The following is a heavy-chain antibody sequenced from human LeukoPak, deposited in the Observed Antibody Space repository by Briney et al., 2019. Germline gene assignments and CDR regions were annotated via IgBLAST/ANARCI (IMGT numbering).Heavy chain of an antibody. J-gene: IGHJ4*02. V-gene: IGHV4-34*01. Sequence: SETLSLTCAVYGGSFNGYYWSWIRQPPGKGPEWIGEINHSGSTNYNPSLKSRVTISVDTSKNQFSLKLSSVTAADTAVYYCARRAVKLRFGENFDYWGQGTLVTVSS. CDR1: GGSFNGYY. CDR3: ARRAVKLRFGENFDY. CDR2: INHSGST. D-gene: IGHD3-10*01.